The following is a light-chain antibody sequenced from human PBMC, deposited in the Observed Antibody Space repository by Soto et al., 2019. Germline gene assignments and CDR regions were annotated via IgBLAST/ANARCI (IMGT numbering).Light chain of an antibody. J-gene: IGKJ1*01. Sequence: ETLMTQSPATLSVSPGERATLSCRASQSVNNNLAWYQQKLGQAPRVLIYGVSTRATGIPARFTGSGSGTEFILTITSLQSEDSAVYYCQEYNTWPWTFGQGTKVEFK. CDR2: GVS. CDR1: QSVNNN. V-gene: IGKV3-15*01. CDR3: QEYNTWPWT.